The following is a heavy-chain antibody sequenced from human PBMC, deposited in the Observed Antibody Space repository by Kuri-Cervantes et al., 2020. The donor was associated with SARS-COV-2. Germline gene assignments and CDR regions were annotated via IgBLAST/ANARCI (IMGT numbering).Heavy chain of an antibody. CDR3: ARVELWPLLNPFFDY. CDR1: GYTFTGYY. V-gene: IGHV1-2*02. Sequence: ASVKVSCKASGYTFTGYYMHWVRQAPGQGLEWMGWINPNSGGTNYAQKSQGRVTMTRDTSISTACMELGRLRSDDTAVYYCARVELWPLLNPFFDYWGQGTLVTVSS. D-gene: IGHD5-18*01. J-gene: IGHJ4*02. CDR2: INPNSGGT.